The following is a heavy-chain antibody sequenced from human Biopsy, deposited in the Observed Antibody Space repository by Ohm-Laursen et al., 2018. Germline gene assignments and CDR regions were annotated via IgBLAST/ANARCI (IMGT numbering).Heavy chain of an antibody. CDR1: VGSLRSYS. J-gene: IGHJ5*02. Sequence: SDTQSLTCTVSVGSLRSYSWSWIRQPSGKGLECIGQIYTSGITNYNPSLKSRVTMSVDTSKNKFSLRVSSATAADTAVYYCARDRDRRGWFDPWGQGTLVTVSS. D-gene: IGHD1-14*01. V-gene: IGHV4-4*07. CDR2: IYTSGIT. CDR3: ARDRDRRGWFDP.